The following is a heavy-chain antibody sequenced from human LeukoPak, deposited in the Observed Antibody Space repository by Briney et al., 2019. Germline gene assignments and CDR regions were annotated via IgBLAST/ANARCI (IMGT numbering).Heavy chain of an antibody. CDR3: ASLPDCSSTSCYGNWFDP. D-gene: IGHD2-2*01. CDR1: GGSISSGSYY. J-gene: IGHJ5*02. V-gene: IGHV4-61*01. Sequence: SETLSLTCTGSGGSISSGSYYWSWIRQPPGKGLEWIGYIYYSGSTNYNPSLKSRVTISVDTSKNQFPLKLSSVTAADTAVYYCASLPDCSSTSCYGNWFDPWGQGTLVTVSS. CDR2: IYYSGST.